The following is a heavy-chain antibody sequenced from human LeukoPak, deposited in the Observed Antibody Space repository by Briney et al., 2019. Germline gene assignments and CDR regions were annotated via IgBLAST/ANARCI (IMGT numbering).Heavy chain of an antibody. CDR2: IYHSGSP. D-gene: IGHD3-3*02. CDR1: GGSISSNNW. J-gene: IGHJ4*02. V-gene: IGHV4-4*02. Sequence: PSETLSLTCAVSGGSISSNNWWGWVRQPPGKGLEWIGEIYHSGSPNYNPSLKSRVTISVDTSKNQFSLKLSSVTAADTAVYYCARGLSIFGVERKGGLDYWGQGTLVTVSS. CDR3: ARGLSIFGVERKGGLDY.